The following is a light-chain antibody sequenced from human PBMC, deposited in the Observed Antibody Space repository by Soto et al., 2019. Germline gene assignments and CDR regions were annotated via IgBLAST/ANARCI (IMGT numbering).Light chain of an antibody. CDR3: QHYGGSARYT. V-gene: IGKV3-20*01. Sequence: EIVLTQSPDSLSLSPGARATLSCRASQSVDNNHLAGYQQLPGRAPRLLIYYTSTRATAIPDRFSGSGSGTDFTLTISRLEPEDFVVYFCQHYGGSARYTFGQGTKLESK. CDR1: QSVDNNH. CDR2: YTS. J-gene: IGKJ2*01.